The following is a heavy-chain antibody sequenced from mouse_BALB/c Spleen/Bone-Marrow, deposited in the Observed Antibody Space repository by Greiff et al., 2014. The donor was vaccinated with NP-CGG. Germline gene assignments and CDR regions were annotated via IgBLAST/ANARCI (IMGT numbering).Heavy chain of an antibody. J-gene: IGHJ3*01. CDR2: IYPGSGNT. Sequence: QVQLQQSGAELVRPGTSVKLSCKASGYTFTDYYINWVKQRPGQGLEWIGEIYPGSGNTYYNEKFKGKATLTADKSSSTVNIHLSSLTSEDSAVYFCARDHYGNYEGFDYWGQGTLVTVSA. CDR1: GYTFTDYY. V-gene: IGHV1-77*01. CDR3: ARDHYGNYEGFDY. D-gene: IGHD2-1*01.